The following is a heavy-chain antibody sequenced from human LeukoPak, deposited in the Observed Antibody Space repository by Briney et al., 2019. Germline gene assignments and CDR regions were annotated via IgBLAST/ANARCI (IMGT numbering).Heavy chain of an antibody. CDR2: IYYSGST. CDR1: GGSISSYY. Sequence: SETLPLTCTVSGGSISSYYWSWIRQPPGKGLEWIGYIYYSGSTNYNPSLKSRVTISVDTSKNQFSLKLSSVTAADTAVYYCARRQWLVSGGDYYYGMDVWGQGTTVTVSS. V-gene: IGHV4-59*08. J-gene: IGHJ6*02. CDR3: ARRQWLVSGGDYYYGMDV. D-gene: IGHD6-19*01.